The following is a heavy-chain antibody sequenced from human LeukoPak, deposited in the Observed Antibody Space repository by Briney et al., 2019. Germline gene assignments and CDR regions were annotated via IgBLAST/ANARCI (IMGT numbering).Heavy chain of an antibody. V-gene: IGHV1-69*13. D-gene: IGHD3-9*01. CDR2: IIPIFGTA. CDR3: AREVNYDILTGYSNYYYMDV. CDR1: GGTFSSYA. Sequence: SVKVSCKASGGTFSSYAISWVRQAPGQGLEWMGGIIPIFGTANYAQKFQGRVTITADESTSTAYMELSSLRSEDTAVYYSAREVNYDILTGYSNYYYMDVWGKGTTVTVSS. J-gene: IGHJ6*03.